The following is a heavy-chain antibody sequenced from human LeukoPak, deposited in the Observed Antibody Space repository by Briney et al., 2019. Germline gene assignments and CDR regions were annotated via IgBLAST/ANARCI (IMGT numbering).Heavy chain of an antibody. V-gene: IGHV3-30*02. CDR3: AKATPPLYYYYMDV. CDR2: IRYDGSNK. J-gene: IGHJ6*03. CDR1: GFTFSSYG. Sequence: PGGSLRLSCAASGFTFSSYGMHWVRQAPGKGLEWVAFIRYDGSNKYYADSVKGRFTISRDNSKNKLYLQMNSLRAEDTAVYYCAKATPPLYYYYMDVWGKGTTVTVSS.